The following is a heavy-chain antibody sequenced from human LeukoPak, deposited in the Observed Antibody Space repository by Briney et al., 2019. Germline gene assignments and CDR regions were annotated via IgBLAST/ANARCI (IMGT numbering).Heavy chain of an antibody. Sequence: GGSLRLSCAASGFTFSNYWMYWVRQAPGKGLVWVSRINTDGSSTSYADSVKGRFTISRDNAKNTLYLQMNSLRAEDTAVYYCAFTVYSGSYLGYYYYYMDVWGKGTTVTVSS. CDR1: GFTFSNYW. J-gene: IGHJ6*03. V-gene: IGHV3-74*01. D-gene: IGHD1-26*01. CDR3: AFTVYSGSYLGYYYYYMDV. CDR2: INTDGSST.